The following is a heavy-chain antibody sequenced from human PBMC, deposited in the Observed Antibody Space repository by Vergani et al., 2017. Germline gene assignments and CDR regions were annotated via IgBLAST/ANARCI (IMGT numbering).Heavy chain of an antibody. J-gene: IGHJ4*02. CDR3: ARGHCSAGNCYLHFDS. D-gene: IGHD2-15*01. V-gene: IGHV1-2*02. CDR1: GYTFTAQY. CDR2: INPNSGGT. Sequence: QVQVVQSGAEVKKPGASVKVSCKASGYTFTAQYIHFVRQAPGQGLEWMGWINPNSGGTKYAQKIQGRITMTRDTSVSTAYMELSGLRSDDTAVYYCARGHCSAGNCYLHFDSWGQGTLVTVSS.